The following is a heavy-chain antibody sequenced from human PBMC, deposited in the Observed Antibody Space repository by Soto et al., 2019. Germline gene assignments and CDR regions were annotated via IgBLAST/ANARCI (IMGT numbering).Heavy chain of an antibody. D-gene: IGHD3-16*02. Sequence: PSETLSLTCAVSGGSISSSNWWSWVRQPPGKGLEWIGEIYHSGSTNYNPSLKSRVTISVDKSKNQFSLKLSSVTAADTAVYYCARVTGDYVWGSYRPYFDYWGQGTLVTVSS. J-gene: IGHJ4*02. V-gene: IGHV4-4*02. CDR1: GGSISSSNW. CDR3: ARVTGDYVWGSYRPYFDY. CDR2: IYHSGST.